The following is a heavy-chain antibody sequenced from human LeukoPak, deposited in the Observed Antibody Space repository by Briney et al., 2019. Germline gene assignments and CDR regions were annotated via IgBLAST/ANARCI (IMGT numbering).Heavy chain of an antibody. CDR2: IHYSGST. J-gene: IGHJ4*02. Sequence: PSETLSLTCTVSGGSISTIYWSWIRQPPGKGLEWIGYIHYSGSTNYNPSLKCRVIMSVDTSTNQFSLRLSSVTAADTAVYYCARVGEWELLYYFDYWGQGTLVTVSS. CDR1: GGSISTIY. D-gene: IGHD1-26*01. V-gene: IGHV4-59*01. CDR3: ARVGEWELLYYFDY.